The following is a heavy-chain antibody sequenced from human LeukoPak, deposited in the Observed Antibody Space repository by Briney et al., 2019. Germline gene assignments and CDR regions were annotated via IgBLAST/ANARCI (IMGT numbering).Heavy chain of an antibody. Sequence: GESLKISCKGSGYSFTSYWIGWVRQMPGKGLEWMGIIYPGDSDTRYSPSFQGQVTISADKSISTAYLQWSSLKASDTAMYYCARRPYYYDSSGYFPAFDYWGQGTLVTVSS. CDR2: IYPGDSDT. CDR1: GYSFTSYW. CDR3: ARRPYYYDSSGYFPAFDY. V-gene: IGHV5-51*01. D-gene: IGHD3-22*01. J-gene: IGHJ4*02.